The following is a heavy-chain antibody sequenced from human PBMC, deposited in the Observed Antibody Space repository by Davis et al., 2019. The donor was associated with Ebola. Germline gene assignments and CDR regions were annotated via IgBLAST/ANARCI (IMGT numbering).Heavy chain of an antibody. J-gene: IGHJ6*04. V-gene: IGHV6-1*01. CDR2: TYYKSKWYN. CDR3: ARGWLRVGMDV. CDR1: GDSVSRAG. Sequence: HSQTLSLTCAISGDSVSRAGWNWIRQSPSRGLEWLGRTYYKSKWYNDYAVSVKSRITINPDTSKNQFSLQLNSVTPEDTAMYYCARGWLRVGMDVWGEGTTVTVSS. D-gene: IGHD5-18*01.